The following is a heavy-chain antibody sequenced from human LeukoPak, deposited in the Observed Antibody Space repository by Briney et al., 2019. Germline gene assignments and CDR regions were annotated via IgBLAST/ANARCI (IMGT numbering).Heavy chain of an antibody. CDR1: GFTLGSNA. D-gene: IGHD6-13*01. Sequence: GGSLRPSCAASGFTLGSNAMSWVSQAPGKVLEWVSAIIGSVGSTYYADSVKGRFTISRDNSKNTLYLQMNSLRAEDTAVYYCAKGAYSSSWYGSWFDPWGQGTLVTVSS. J-gene: IGHJ5*02. CDR3: AKGAYSSSWYGSWFDP. V-gene: IGHV3-23*01. CDR2: IIGSVGST.